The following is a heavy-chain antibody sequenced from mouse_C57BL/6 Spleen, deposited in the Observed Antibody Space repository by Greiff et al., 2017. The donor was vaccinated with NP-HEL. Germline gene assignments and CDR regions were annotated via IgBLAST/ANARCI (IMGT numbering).Heavy chain of an antibody. CDR3: ASYDYGGLFAY. J-gene: IGHJ3*01. V-gene: IGHV1-64*01. D-gene: IGHD2-4*01. CDR2: IHPNSGST. CDR1: GYTFTSYW. Sequence: QAQLQQPGAELVKPGASVKLSCKASGYTFTSYWMHWVKQRPGQGLEWIGMIHPNSGSTNYNEKFKSKATLTVDKSSSTAYMQLSSLTSEDSAVYYCASYDYGGLFAYWGQGTLVTVSA.